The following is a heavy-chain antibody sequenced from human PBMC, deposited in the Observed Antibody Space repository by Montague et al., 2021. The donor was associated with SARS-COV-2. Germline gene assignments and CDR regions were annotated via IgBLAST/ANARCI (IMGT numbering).Heavy chain of an antibody. V-gene: IGHV4-34*01. CDR1: GGSFSGYC. J-gene: IGHJ4*02. D-gene: IGHD4-23*01. CDR2: INHSGDT. CDR3: VRAGGFHNRPPV. Sequence: SETLSLTCAVYGGSFSGYCWSWIRQSPGKGLEWIGEINHSGDTNYNPPLKSRVTMSVDRSKNQVSLELYSVTAADTALYYCVRAGGFHNRPPVWGQGALVIVSS.